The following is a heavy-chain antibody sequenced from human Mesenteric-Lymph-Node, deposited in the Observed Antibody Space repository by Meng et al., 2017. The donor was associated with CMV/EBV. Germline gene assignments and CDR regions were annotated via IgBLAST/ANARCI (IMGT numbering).Heavy chain of an antibody. CDR1: GFTFSSYW. Sequence: GESLKISCAASGFTFSSYWMHWVRQAPGKGLVWVSRINSDGSSTSYADSVKGRFTISRDNAKNSLYLQMNSLSAEDTALYHCARTTGYCTSTTCGPLWDDAFDIWGQGTVVTVSS. J-gene: IGHJ3*02. D-gene: IGHD2-2*01. V-gene: IGHV3-74*01. CDR3: ARTTGYCTSTTCGPLWDDAFDI. CDR2: INSDGSST.